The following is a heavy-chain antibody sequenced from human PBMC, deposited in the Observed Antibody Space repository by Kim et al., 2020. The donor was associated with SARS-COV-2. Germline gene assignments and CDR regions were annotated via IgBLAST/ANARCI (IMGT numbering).Heavy chain of an antibody. CDR2: ISSNGGST. Sequence: GGSLRLSCSASGFTFSSYAMHWVRQAPRKGLEYVSAISSNGGSTYYADSVKGRFTISRDNSKNTLYLQMSSLRAEDTAVYYCVKVGRGYCSSTSCQTHDTYYFDYWGQGTLVTVSS. CDR1: GFTFSSYA. V-gene: IGHV3-64D*09. CDR3: VKVGRGYCSSTSCQTHDTYYFDY. J-gene: IGHJ4*02. D-gene: IGHD2-2*01.